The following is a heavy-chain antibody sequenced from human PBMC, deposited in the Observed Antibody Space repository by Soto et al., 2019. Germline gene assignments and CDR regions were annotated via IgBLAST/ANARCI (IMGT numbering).Heavy chain of an antibody. CDR2: ISDSGGST. Sequence: EVQLLESGGGLVQPGGSLRLSCAASGFTFSSYAMNWVRQAPRKGLEWVSVISDSGGSTYYADSVKGRFTISRDNSKNTLYLQMDTLRAEDTAVYYCASTRSVAYPSALDYWGQGALVPVSS. D-gene: IGHD6-19*01. V-gene: IGHV3-23*01. CDR3: ASTRSVAYPSALDY. J-gene: IGHJ4*02. CDR1: GFTFSSYA.